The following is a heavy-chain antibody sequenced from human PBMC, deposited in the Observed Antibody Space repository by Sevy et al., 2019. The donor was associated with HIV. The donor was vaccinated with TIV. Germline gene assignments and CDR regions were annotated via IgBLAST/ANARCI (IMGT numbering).Heavy chain of an antibody. CDR3: ARNYVLLWVGEGTQCMDV. CDR1: GFTFSDYY. J-gene: IGHJ6*02. Sequence: GGSLRLSCAASGFTFSDYYMSWIRQAPGKGLEWVSYISSSGSTIYYADSVKGRFTISRDNAKNSLYLQMNSLRAEDAAVYYCARNYVLLWVGEGTQCMDVWGQGTTVTVSS. CDR2: ISSSGSTI. D-gene: IGHD3-10*01. V-gene: IGHV3-11*01.